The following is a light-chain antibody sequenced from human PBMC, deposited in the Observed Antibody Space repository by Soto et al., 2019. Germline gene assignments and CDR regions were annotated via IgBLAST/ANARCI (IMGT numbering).Light chain of an antibody. CDR1: QSLLHSNGYNY. V-gene: IGKV2-28*01. Sequence: DIVMTQSPLSLPVTPGEPASISCRSSQSLLHSNGYNYLDWYLQKPGQSPQLLIYWGSNRASGVPDRFSGSGSGTDCTLKISRVEAEDVGVYYCMQALQTPWTCGQGTKVDIK. J-gene: IGKJ1*01. CDR2: WGS. CDR3: MQALQTPWT.